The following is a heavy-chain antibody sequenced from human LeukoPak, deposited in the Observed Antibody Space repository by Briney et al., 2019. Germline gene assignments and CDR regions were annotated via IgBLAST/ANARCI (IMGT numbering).Heavy chain of an antibody. CDR3: AKDYYDSSGYSDAYDY. J-gene: IGHJ4*02. D-gene: IGHD3-22*01. CDR2: ISGSGGST. V-gene: IGHV3-23*01. Sequence: SGGSLRLSCAASGFTFSSYAMSWVRQAPGKGLEWVSAISGSGGSTYYADSVKGRFTISRDNSKNTLYLQMNSLRAEDTAVYYCAKDYYDSSGYSDAYDYWGQGTLVTVSS. CDR1: GFTFSSYA.